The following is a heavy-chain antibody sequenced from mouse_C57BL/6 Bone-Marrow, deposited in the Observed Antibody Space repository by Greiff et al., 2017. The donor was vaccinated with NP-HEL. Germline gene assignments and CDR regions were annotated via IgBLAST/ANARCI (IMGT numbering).Heavy chain of an antibody. CDR1: GYSITSCSY. Sequence: VQLKESGPGLVKPSQSLSLTCSVTGYSITSCSYWNWIRQFPGNKLEWMGYNTYDGSNNYNTSLKNRTSITREPSKNPFFLKLNCVTTEDTATYFCAGGEGYDDDGNYWGQGTTLTVSS. V-gene: IGHV3-6*01. CDR2: NTYDGSN. D-gene: IGHD2-4*01. J-gene: IGHJ2*01. CDR3: AGGEGYDDDGNY.